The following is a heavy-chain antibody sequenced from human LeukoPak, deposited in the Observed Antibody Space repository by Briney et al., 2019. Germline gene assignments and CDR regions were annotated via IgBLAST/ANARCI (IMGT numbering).Heavy chain of an antibody. D-gene: IGHD7-27*01. Sequence: GGSLRLSCGASGFTFSSYSMNWVRQAPGKRLEWVSSIDTSTTYMTYADSVKGRFTISRDNARDSLYLQMNSLRAEDTAVYYCARDAGTGERWYFDLWGRGTLVTVSS. CDR3: ARDAGTGERWYFDL. J-gene: IGHJ2*01. CDR2: IDTSTTYM. V-gene: IGHV3-21*01. CDR1: GFTFSSYS.